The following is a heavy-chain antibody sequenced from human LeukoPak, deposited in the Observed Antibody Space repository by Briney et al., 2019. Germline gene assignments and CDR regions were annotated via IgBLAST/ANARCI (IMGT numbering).Heavy chain of an antibody. CDR3: ARALAGGDYVSPDY. CDR2: IGTYNGNT. Sequence: ASVKVSCKASGYTLTSFGITWVRQAPGQGLEWMGWIGTYNGNTNYAQKFQGRVTMTTDTSTNTGYMELRSLRSDDTALYYCARALAGGDYVSPDYWGQGTLVTVSS. J-gene: IGHJ4*02. D-gene: IGHD4-17*01. V-gene: IGHV1-18*01. CDR1: GYTLTSFG.